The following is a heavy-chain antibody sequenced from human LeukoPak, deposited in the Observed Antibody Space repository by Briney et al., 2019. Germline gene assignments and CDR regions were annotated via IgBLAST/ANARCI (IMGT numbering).Heavy chain of an antibody. V-gene: IGHV3-21*01. CDR2: ISSSSSYI. D-gene: IGHD6-6*01. CDR3: ARDRGGVAARRREGYYYYYGMDV. Sequence: GGSLRLSCAASGFTFSRYWMHWVRQAPGKGLEWVSSISSSSSYIYYADSVKGRFTISRDNAKNSLYLQMNSLRAEDTAVYYWARDRGGVAARRREGYYYYYGMDVWGQGTTVTVSS. J-gene: IGHJ6*02. CDR1: GFTFSRYW.